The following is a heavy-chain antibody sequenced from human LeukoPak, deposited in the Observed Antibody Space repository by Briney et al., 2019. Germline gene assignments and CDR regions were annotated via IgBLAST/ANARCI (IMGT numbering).Heavy chain of an antibody. J-gene: IGHJ4*02. Sequence: PGGSLRLSCAASGFIVSGNYMTWVRQAPGKGLEWVSIIYSDGTTYYADSVKGRFTMSRDNSKNTLYLEMNSLRAEDTAVYYCARGLGELSSSYWGQGTLVTVSS. D-gene: IGHD3-16*02. V-gene: IGHV3-53*01. CDR2: IYSDGTT. CDR1: GFIVSGNY. CDR3: ARGLGELSSSY.